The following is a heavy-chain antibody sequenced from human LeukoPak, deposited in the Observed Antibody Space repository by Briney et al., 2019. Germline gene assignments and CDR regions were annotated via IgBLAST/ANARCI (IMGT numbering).Heavy chain of an antibody. CDR3: ASLGDSSAYHWGGDAFDI. D-gene: IGHD3-22*01. Sequence: AGGSLRLSCAASGFTFSTYSMNWVRQAPGKGLEWVSSISTSSIYIYYANSLKGRFTISRDNAKNSLYLQMISLGAEDTAVYFCASLGDSSAYHWGGDAFDIWGQGTMVTVSS. J-gene: IGHJ3*02. V-gene: IGHV3-21*01. CDR1: GFTFSTYS. CDR2: ISTSSIYI.